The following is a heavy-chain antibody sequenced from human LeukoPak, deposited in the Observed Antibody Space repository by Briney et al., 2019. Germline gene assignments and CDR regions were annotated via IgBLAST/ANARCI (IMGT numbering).Heavy chain of an antibody. Sequence: PSETLSLTCTVSGGSISSYYWSWIRQPPGKGLEWIGYIYYSGSTNYNPSLKSRVTISVDTSKNQFSLKLSSVTAAGTAVYYCASSEAYDILTGYYFSFDYWGQGTLVTVSS. CDR3: ASSEAYDILTGYYFSFDY. D-gene: IGHD3-9*01. V-gene: IGHV4-59*01. CDR1: GGSISSYY. CDR2: IYYSGST. J-gene: IGHJ4*02.